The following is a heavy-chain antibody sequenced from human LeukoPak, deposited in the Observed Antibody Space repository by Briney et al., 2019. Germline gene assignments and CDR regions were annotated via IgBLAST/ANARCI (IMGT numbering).Heavy chain of an antibody. J-gene: IGHJ5*01. Sequence: PGGSLRLSCAASGFTFSGSYMTWVRQAPGRGLEWVANIRDDGSEEYYGDSVRGRFTISRDNAKNSVDLQMHSLRVEDTAVYYCARVLGLKGFDSWGQGTLVTVSS. D-gene: IGHD7-27*01. CDR2: IRDDGSEE. CDR3: ARVLGLKGFDS. V-gene: IGHV3-7*04. CDR1: GFTFSGSY.